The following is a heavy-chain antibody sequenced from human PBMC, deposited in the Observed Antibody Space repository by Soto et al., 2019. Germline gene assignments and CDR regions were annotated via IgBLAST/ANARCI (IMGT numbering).Heavy chain of an antibody. CDR1: GYSFTNYD. CDR3: ARFFQDYKSYPGRFDV. V-gene: IGHV1-8*01. Sequence: QVQLVQSGAEVKKPGASVKVSCKSSGYSFTNYDINWVRQAPGQGLEWMGWMSPNSGNTGYAQKFQGSVTVTRVTSSNTPYLELRRLISDDTPSYYCARFFQDYKSYPGRFDVWGQGTLVNVAS. J-gene: IGHJ4*02. D-gene: IGHD3-10*01. CDR2: MSPNSGNT.